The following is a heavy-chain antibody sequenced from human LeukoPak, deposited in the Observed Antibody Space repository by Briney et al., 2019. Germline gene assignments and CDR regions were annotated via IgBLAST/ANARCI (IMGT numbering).Heavy chain of an antibody. CDR3: AKSGHYYDSSGYYDY. V-gene: IGHV3-23*01. CDR1: GFTFSSYA. D-gene: IGHD3-22*01. Sequence: PGGSLRLSCAASGFTFSSYAMSWVRQAPGKGLEWVSAISGSGGSTYYADSVKGRFTISRDNSKNTLYLQMDSLRAEDTAVYYCAKSGHYYDSSGYYDYWGQGTLVTVSS. CDR2: ISGSGGST. J-gene: IGHJ4*02.